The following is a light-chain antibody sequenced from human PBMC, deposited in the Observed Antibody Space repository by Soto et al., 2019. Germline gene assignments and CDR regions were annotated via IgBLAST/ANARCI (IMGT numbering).Light chain of an antibody. Sequence: EIVMTQSPATLSVSPGERATLSCRASQSVSSTYLAWYQQRPGQAPRLLIYTASSRATGIPDRFSGSGSGTDFTLTISRLEPEDFAVYYCQLYGSSLWTFGQGTKVDIK. CDR2: TAS. CDR1: QSVSSTY. CDR3: QLYGSSLWT. V-gene: IGKV3-20*01. J-gene: IGKJ1*01.